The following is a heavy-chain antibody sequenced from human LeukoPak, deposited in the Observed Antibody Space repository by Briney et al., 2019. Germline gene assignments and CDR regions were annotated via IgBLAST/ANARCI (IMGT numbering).Heavy chain of an antibody. CDR2: IISDGSTT. V-gene: IGHV3-74*01. CDR1: GFTFSSYW. J-gene: IGHJ3*02. CDR3: SRDTADDAFDI. Sequence: GGSLRLSCAASGFTFSSYWMHWVRQAPGKGLVWVSRIISDGSTTSYADSVKGRFTISRDNAKNTLYLQMNSLRAEDTAVYYCSRDTADDAFDIWGQGTMVTVSS.